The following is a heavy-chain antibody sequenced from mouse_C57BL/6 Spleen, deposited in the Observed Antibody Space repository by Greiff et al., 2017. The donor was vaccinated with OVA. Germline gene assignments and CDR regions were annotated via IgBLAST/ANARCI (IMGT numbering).Heavy chain of an antibody. J-gene: IGHJ2*01. CDR2: IYPGNGDT. D-gene: IGHD1-1*01. V-gene: IGHV1-12*01. CDR1: GYTFTSYN. Sequence: QVQLQQSGAELVRPGASVKMSCKASGYTFTSYNMHWVKQTPRQGLEWIGAIYPGNGDTSYNPKFKGKATLTVDKSSSTAYMQLSSLTSEDSAVYFCARADYYGSSPHFDYWGQGTTLTVSS. CDR3: ARADYYGSSPHFDY.